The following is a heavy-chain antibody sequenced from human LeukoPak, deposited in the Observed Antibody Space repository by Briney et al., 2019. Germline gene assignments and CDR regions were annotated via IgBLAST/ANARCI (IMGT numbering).Heavy chain of an antibody. CDR2: IYYSGSA. D-gene: IGHD6-19*01. CDR1: GGSFSSTTYY. J-gene: IGHJ3*02. V-gene: IGHV4-39*01. Sequence: SETLSLTCTVSGGSFSSTTYYWGWIRQPPGKGLEWIGSIYYSGSAYYHPSLKRRVTLYVDTSKSQFSLRLASVSAADTAVYYCARHIWAVAGTVHAFEIWGQGTMVTVSS. CDR3: ARHIWAVAGTVHAFEI.